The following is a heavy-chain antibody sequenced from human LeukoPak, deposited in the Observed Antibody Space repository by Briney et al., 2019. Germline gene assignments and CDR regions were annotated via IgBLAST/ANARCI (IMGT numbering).Heavy chain of an antibody. D-gene: IGHD1-26*01. J-gene: IGHJ4*02. V-gene: IGHV3-53*01. CDR3: VSEDLGVDY. CDR2: LYVNENK. CDR1: GPIVSTNY. Sequence: GGSLRLSCAVSGPIVSTNYMSWVRQAPGKGLEWISILYVNENKYYADSVKGRFIISRDTSKNTLYLQMNSLRAEDTAMYYCVSEDLGVDYWGQGTPVTVSS.